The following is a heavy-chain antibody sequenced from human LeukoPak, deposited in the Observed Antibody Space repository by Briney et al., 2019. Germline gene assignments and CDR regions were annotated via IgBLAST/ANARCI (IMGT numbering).Heavy chain of an antibody. Sequence: ASVKASCKASGYTFTGYYMHWVRQAPGQGLEWMGWINPNSGGTNYAQKFQGRVTMTRDTSISTAYMELSRLRSDDTAVYYCARGMERYDYVWGSYPRGGNFDYWGQGTLVTVSS. CDR1: GYTFTGYY. V-gene: IGHV1-2*02. D-gene: IGHD3-16*02. CDR3: ARGMERYDYVWGSYPRGGNFDY. CDR2: INPNSGGT. J-gene: IGHJ4*02.